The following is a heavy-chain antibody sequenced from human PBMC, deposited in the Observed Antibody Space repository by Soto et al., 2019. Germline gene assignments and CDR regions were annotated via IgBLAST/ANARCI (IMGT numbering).Heavy chain of an antibody. Sequence: EVQLLESGGGLVQPGGSLRLSGASSGFTVSSYGMTWVLRPPGKGLEWVSAISGSGAATYYADSVQGRFTISRDNSNNTVYLQLNSVRAEDTAVYSCAKVLYGVVTYFDSWGQGTLVTVSS. CDR2: ISGSGAAT. CDR3: AKVLYGVVTYFDS. CDR1: GFTVSSYG. D-gene: IGHD3-3*01. J-gene: IGHJ4*02. V-gene: IGHV3-23*01.